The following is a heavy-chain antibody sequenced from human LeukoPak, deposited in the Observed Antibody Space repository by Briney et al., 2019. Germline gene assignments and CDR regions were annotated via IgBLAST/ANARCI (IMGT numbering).Heavy chain of an antibody. CDR1: GGSFSGYY. Sequence: KASETLSLTCAVYGGSFSGYYWSWIRQPPGKGLEWIGNIYYSGSTYYNASLQSRVTISIDTSKNQFSLKLSSVTAADTAVYYCARSGHRRYYYVSGPDYWGQGTLVTVSS. J-gene: IGHJ4*02. D-gene: IGHD3-10*01. CDR3: ARSGHRRYYYVSGPDY. V-gene: IGHV4-34*01. CDR2: IYYSGST.